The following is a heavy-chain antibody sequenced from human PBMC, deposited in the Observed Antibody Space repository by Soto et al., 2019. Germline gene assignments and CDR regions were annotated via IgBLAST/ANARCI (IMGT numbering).Heavy chain of an antibody. CDR3: ARVGGVAARTFDY. Sequence: SETLSLTCTVSGGSINDFYWRWIRQPPGKGLEWIGCIYYSGSTDYNPSLKGRVTISVDTSKNQFSLKLRSVTAADTAVYYCARVGGVAARTFDYWGQGTLVTVSS. CDR1: GGSINDFY. V-gene: IGHV4-59*01. CDR2: IYYSGST. J-gene: IGHJ4*02. D-gene: IGHD6-6*01.